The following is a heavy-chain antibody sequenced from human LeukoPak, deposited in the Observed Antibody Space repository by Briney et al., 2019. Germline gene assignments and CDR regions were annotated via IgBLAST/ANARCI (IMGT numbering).Heavy chain of an antibody. Sequence: GGSLRLSCAASGFTFSSYGMSWVRQAPGKGLEWVSAISGSGGSTYYADSVKGRFTISRDNSKNTLYLQMNSLRAEDTAVYYCAKGVYYYDSSGYYWGQGTLVTVSS. V-gene: IGHV3-23*01. CDR3: AKGVYYYDSSGYY. CDR2: ISGSGGST. J-gene: IGHJ4*02. CDR1: GFTFSSYG. D-gene: IGHD3-22*01.